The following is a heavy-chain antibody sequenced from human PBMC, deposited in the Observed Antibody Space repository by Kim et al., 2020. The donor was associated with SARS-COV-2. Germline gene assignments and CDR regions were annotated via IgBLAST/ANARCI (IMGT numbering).Heavy chain of an antibody. Sequence: GGSLRLSCAASGFPFRSYALTWVRQAPGKGLEWVSTITTTATTYYVDSVKGRFTISRDNSKNTLFLQMDSLRVEDTALYYCARHVQGPQFDYWGQGTLVT. V-gene: IGHV3-23*01. CDR3: ARHVQGPQFDY. CDR2: ITTTATT. CDR1: GFPFRSYA. J-gene: IGHJ4*02.